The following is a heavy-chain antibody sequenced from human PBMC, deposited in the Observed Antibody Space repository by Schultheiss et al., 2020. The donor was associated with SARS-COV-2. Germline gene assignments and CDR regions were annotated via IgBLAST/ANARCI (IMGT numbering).Heavy chain of an antibody. CDR3: ARGYCTSTSCSDVFDV. CDR2: INPNGGGT. D-gene: IGHD2-2*01. Sequence: ASVKVSCKASGYTFTGYYMHWVRLAPGQGLEWMGRINPNGGGTNSAQKFQGRVTMTRDTSISTAYMDLSRLRSDDTALYYCARGYCTSTSCSDVFDVWGQGTMVTVS. J-gene: IGHJ3*01. CDR1: GYTFTGYY. V-gene: IGHV1-2*06.